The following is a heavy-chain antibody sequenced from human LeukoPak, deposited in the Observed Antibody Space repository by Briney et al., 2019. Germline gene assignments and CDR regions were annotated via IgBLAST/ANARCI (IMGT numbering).Heavy chain of an antibody. V-gene: IGHV1-18*01. J-gene: IGHJ4*02. CDR2: ISAYNGNT. CDR3: ARGRHFDSDGYYEAFYFDL. CDR1: GYTFTSYG. Sequence: ASVKVSCKASGYTFTSYGISWVRQAPGQGLEWMGWISAYNGNTNYAQKLQGRVTMTRDTSISTAYMELSKLRSDDTAVYYCARGRHFDSDGYYEAFYFDLWGRGTLVTVSS. D-gene: IGHD3-22*01.